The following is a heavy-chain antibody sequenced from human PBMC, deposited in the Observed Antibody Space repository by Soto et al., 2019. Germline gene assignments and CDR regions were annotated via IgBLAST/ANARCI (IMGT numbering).Heavy chain of an antibody. V-gene: IGHV3-64D*06. Sequence: PGGSLRLSYSASGFPFSNHAMHWVRQAPGKGLEYVSAINYNGGTTYYVDSVKGRFTISRDNSKNTLYLQMSSLKVEDTAMYHCVTWGGIEARNLDHWGQGTLVTVSS. CDR3: VTWGGIEARNLDH. CDR2: INYNGGTT. J-gene: IGHJ4*02. CDR1: GFPFSNHA. D-gene: IGHD6-6*01.